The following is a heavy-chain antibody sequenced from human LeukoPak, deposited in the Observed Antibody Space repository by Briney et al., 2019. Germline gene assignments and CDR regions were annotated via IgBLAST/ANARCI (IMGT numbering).Heavy chain of an antibody. CDR1: GGSISSSSYY. Sequence: PSETLSLTCTVSGGSISSSSYYWSWIRQPPEKGLEWIGEINHSGSTNYNPSLKSRVTISVDTSKNQFSLKLSSVTAADTAVYYCARLTYYYDSSGYYSYYYYYYMDVWGKGTTVTVSS. V-gene: IGHV4-39*07. CDR3: ARLTYYYDSSGYYSYYYYYYMDV. J-gene: IGHJ6*03. D-gene: IGHD3-22*01. CDR2: INHSGST.